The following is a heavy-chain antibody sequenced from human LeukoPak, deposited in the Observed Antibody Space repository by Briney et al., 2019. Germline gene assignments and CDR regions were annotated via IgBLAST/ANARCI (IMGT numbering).Heavy chain of an antibody. CDR2: INPGGST. V-gene: IGHV4-34*01. Sequence: SETLSLTCAVYGGSFSGYFWTWIRQPPGKGLEWIGEINPGGSTNYNPSLKSQVTISIDTSKNQFSLKLSSVTAADTAVYYCARGDLAARMGYWGQGTLVTVSS. D-gene: IGHD6-6*01. CDR1: GGSFSGYF. J-gene: IGHJ4*02. CDR3: ARGDLAARMGY.